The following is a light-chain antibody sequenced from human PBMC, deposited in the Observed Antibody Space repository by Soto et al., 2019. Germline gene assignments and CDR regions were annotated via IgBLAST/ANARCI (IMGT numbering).Light chain of an antibody. CDR2: GAS. CDR3: QHYNNWPPWT. V-gene: IGKV3-15*01. Sequence: EIVFTQSPATLSLSPGERATLSCRASQSVSSYLAWYQQKPGQAPRLPIYGASIRATGIPARFSGSGSGTEFTLTISTLQSEDFAIYYCQHYNNWPPWTFGQGTKVDIK. J-gene: IGKJ1*01. CDR1: QSVSSY.